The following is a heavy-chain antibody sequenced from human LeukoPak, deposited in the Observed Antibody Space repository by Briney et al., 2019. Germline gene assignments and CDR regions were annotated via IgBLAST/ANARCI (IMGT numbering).Heavy chain of an antibody. D-gene: IGHD2-15*01. CDR1: GFTFSSFW. V-gene: IGHV3-7*03. CDR3: TRGYYYFDY. Sequence: GGSLRLSCAASGFTFSSFWMTWVRQAPGKGLQWVANIKQDGSEKYYVDSVTGRFTVSRDNAKNSLYLQMNSLRAEDMAVYYCTRGYYYFDYWGQGTLVTVS. J-gene: IGHJ4*02. CDR2: IKQDGSEK.